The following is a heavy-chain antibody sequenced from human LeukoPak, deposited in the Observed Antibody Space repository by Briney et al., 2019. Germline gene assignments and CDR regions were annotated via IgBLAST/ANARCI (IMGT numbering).Heavy chain of an antibody. CDR3: AKVPGAYNWFDP. J-gene: IGHJ5*02. D-gene: IGHD4-17*01. Sequence: GGSLRLSCAASGSTFSSYAMSWVRQAPGKGLEWVSAISGSGGSTYYADSVKGRFTIPRDNSKNTPYLLMNSLRAEDTAVYYCAKVPGAYNWFDPWGQGTLVTVSS. CDR1: GSTFSSYA. CDR2: ISGSGGST. V-gene: IGHV3-23*01.